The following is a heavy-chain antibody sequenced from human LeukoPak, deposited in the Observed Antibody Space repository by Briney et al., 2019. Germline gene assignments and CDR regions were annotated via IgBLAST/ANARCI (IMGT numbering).Heavy chain of an antibody. CDR3: AKGVGPYGDYVWYYFDY. D-gene: IGHD4-17*01. CDR1: GFTFSSYS. V-gene: IGHV3-21*01. CDR2: ISSSSSYI. Sequence: PGGSLRLSCAASGFTFSSYSMNWDRQAPGKGLEWVSSISSSSSYIYYADSVKGRFTISRDNAKNSLYLQMNSLRAEDTAVYYCAKGVGPYGDYVWYYFDYWGQGTLVTVSS. J-gene: IGHJ4*02.